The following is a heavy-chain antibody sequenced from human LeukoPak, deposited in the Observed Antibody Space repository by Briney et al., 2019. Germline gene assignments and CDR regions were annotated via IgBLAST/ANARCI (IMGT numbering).Heavy chain of an antibody. V-gene: IGHV1-46*01. Sequence: GASVKVSCKASGYTFTSYYMHWVRQAPGQGLEWMGIINPSGGSTSYAQKFQGRVTMTRDTSTSTVYMELSSLRSEDTAVYYCARVSHTRTAMALPFDYWGQGTLVTVSS. J-gene: IGHJ4*02. D-gene: IGHD5-18*01. CDR2: INPSGGST. CDR1: GYTFTSYY. CDR3: ARVSHTRTAMALPFDY.